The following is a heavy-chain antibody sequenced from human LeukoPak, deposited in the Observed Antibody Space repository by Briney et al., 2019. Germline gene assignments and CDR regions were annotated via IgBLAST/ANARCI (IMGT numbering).Heavy chain of an antibody. D-gene: IGHD4-23*01. CDR3: ARVAAGYSVNYFDY. V-gene: IGHV3-48*02. CDR2: ISTGSSTT. Sequence: GGSLRLSCAASEFAFSSYNMNWVRQAPGKGLEWVSYISTGSSTTYYADSVKGRFTISRDNVENSLYLQMNSLRDEDTAVYYCARVAAGYSVNYFDYWGQGTLVTVSS. CDR1: EFAFSSYN. J-gene: IGHJ4*02.